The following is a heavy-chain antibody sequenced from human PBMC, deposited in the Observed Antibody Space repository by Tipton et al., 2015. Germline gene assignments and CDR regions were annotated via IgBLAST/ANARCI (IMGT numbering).Heavy chain of an antibody. CDR2: ISGNGAST. V-gene: IGHV3-23*01. D-gene: IGHD3/OR15-3a*01. J-gene: IGHJ2*01. Sequence: SLRLSCAASGFTFRNYAANWVRQAPGKGLEWVSTISGNGASTYFADSVKGRFTVSRDNSKNTLYLQMNSLRAEDTAVYYCARNGWLDYDWYFALWGRGTLVTVSS. CDR3: ARNGWLDYDWYFAL. CDR1: GFTFRNYA.